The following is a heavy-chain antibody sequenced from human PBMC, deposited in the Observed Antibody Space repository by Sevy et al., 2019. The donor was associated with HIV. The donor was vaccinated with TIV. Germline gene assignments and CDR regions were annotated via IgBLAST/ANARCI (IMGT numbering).Heavy chain of an antibody. CDR3: ARHSSSWQKYYFDY. V-gene: IGHV4-59*08. J-gene: IGHJ4*01. CDR2: IYYSGST. Sequence: SETLSLTCTVSGGSISSYYWSWIRQPPGKGLEWIGYIYYSGSTNYNPSLKSRVTISVDTSKNQFSLKLSSVTAADTAVYYCARHSSSWQKYYFDYWGHGTLVTVSS. CDR1: GGSISSYY. D-gene: IGHD6-13*01.